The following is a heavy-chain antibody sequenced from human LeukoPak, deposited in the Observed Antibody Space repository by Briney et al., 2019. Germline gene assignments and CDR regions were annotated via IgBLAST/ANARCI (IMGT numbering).Heavy chain of an antibody. CDR1: GFTFTNYV. Sequence: GGSLRLSCAASGFTFTNYVMNWVRQAPGKGLEWVSSISGTADKTYDADSVKGRFTIPRDNSKNTLSLRMNSLRVEDTAIYYCARRGGSRGWGAFDIWGQGTIVTVSS. CDR2: ISGTADKT. CDR3: ARRGGSRGWGAFDI. D-gene: IGHD6-19*01. V-gene: IGHV3-23*01. J-gene: IGHJ3*02.